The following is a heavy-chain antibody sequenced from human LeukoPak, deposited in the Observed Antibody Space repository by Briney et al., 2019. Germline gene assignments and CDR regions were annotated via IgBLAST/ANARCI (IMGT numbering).Heavy chain of an antibody. CDR1: GFTFSSYW. CDR2: INGDGSST. Sequence: GGSLRLSCAASGFTFSSYWMHWIRQAPGKGLVWVSRINGDGSSTTYVDSVMGRFTISRDNAKNTLYLQMNSVRAEDTAVYYCARGNIAAAGIHYWGQGTLVIVSS. D-gene: IGHD6-13*01. J-gene: IGHJ4*02. V-gene: IGHV3-74*01. CDR3: ARGNIAAAGIHY.